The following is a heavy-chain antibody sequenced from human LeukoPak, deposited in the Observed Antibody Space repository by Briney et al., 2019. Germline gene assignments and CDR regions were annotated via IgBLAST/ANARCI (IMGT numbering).Heavy chain of an antibody. D-gene: IGHD6-6*01. CDR2: ITGSGTDT. J-gene: IGHJ4*02. V-gene: IGHV3-23*01. CDR1: GFTFYNYA. Sequence: GGSLRLSCAASGFTFYNYAMSWVRQAPGKGLEWVSAITGSGTDTFHADSVKGRFTISRDNSESTLYLQMNSLRAEDTATYYCAKGSSSSRPYYFDYWGQGTLATVSS. CDR3: AKGSSSSRPYYFDY.